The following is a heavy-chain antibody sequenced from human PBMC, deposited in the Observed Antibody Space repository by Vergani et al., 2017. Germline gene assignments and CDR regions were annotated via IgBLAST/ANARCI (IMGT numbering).Heavy chain of an antibody. CDR3: ARDWLDCSSTSCYFYYYYGMDV. CDR2: IYYSGST. J-gene: IGHJ6*02. CDR1: GGSISSGGYY. V-gene: IGHV4-31*03. D-gene: IGHD2-2*01. Sequence: QVQLQESGPGLVKPSQTLSLTCTVSGGSISSGGYYWSWIRQHPGKGLEWIGYIYYSGSTYYNPSLKSRVTISVDTSKNQFSQKLSYVTAADTAVYYCARDWLDCSSTSCYFYYYYGMDVWGQGTTVTVSS.